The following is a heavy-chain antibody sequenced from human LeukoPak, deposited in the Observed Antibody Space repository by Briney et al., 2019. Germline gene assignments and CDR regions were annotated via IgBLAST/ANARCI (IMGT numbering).Heavy chain of an antibody. CDR1: GYTFTGYY. J-gene: IGHJ6*03. V-gene: IGHV1-2*02. CDR2: INPNSGGT. D-gene: IGHD1-7*01. CDR3: ARDVTGTTRYYYYMDV. Sequence: GASVKVSCKASGYTFTGYYMHWVRQAPGQGLEWMGWINPNSGGTNYAQKFQGRVTMTRDTSISTAYMELRRLRSDDTAVYYCARDVTGTTRYYYYMDVWGKGTTVTVSS.